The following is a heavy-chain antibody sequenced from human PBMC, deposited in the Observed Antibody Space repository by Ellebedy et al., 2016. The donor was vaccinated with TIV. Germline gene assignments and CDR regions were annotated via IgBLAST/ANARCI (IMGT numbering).Heavy chain of an antibody. CDR2: ISGSGGST. V-gene: IGHV3-23*01. J-gene: IGHJ4*02. D-gene: IGHD1-26*01. CDR1: GFTFSSYA. Sequence: GGSLRLSXAASGFTFSSYAMSWVRQAPGKGLEWVSAISGSGGSTYYADSVKGRFTISRDNSKNTLYLQMNSLRAEDTAVYYCAKSGVELLLFGFDYWGQGTLVTVSS. CDR3: AKSGVELLLFGFDY.